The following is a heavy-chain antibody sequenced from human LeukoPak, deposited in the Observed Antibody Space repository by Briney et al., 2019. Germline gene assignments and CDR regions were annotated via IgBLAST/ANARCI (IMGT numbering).Heavy chain of an antibody. J-gene: IGHJ6*03. D-gene: IGHD2-2*02. CDR3: AKMKGPGLYLHYSMDV. Sequence: GGSLRLSCAASGLTFSNFAMSWVRQAPGKGLEWVSMITGSGGRTFYAGSVKGRFTISRDNSRDTLYLQMSSLRADDAAVYYCAKMKGPGLYLHYSMDVWGKGTTVTVSS. V-gene: IGHV3-23*01. CDR1: GLTFSNFA. CDR2: ITGSGGRT.